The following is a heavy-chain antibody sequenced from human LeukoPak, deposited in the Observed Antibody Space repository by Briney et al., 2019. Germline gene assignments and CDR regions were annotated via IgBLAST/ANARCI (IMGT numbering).Heavy chain of an antibody. D-gene: IGHD3-22*01. CDR3: AKDIRSITMIVEAFDI. CDR2: ISWNSGSI. CDR1: GFTFDDYA. Sequence: GGFLRLSCAASGFTFDDYAMHWVRQAPGKGLEWVSGISWNSGSIGYADSVKGRFTISRDNAKNSLYLQMNSLRAEDTALYYCAKDIRSITMIVEAFDIWGQGTMVTVSS. V-gene: IGHV3-9*01. J-gene: IGHJ3*02.